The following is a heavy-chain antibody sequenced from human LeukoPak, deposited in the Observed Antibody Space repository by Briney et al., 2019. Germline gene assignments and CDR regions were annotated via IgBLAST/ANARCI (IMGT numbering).Heavy chain of an antibody. Sequence: GWCLRLSRVSSVFTLSAYAIHGVRPAPGRGGEGVAVISNEGSNKYFADAVKGRFTISGDKSKDTMYLQMNSLRPEDTAVYYCARGPGPIAGAKNPFDIWGEGTMVTVSS. D-gene: IGHD1-26*01. V-gene: IGHV3-30*01. CDR3: ARGPGPIAGAKNPFDI. J-gene: IGHJ3*02. CDR2: ISNEGSNK. CDR1: VFTLSAYA.